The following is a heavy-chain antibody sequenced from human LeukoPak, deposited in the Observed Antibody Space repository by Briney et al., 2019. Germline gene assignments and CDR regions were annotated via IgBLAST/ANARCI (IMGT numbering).Heavy chain of an antibody. J-gene: IGHJ6*02. V-gene: IGHV1-18*01. CDR3: ARDRYRQWLAPPNYYGMDV. CDR1: GYTFTSYG. CDR2: ISAYNGNT. Sequence: ASVKVSCKASGYTFTSYGISYVRQSTGQGLEWMGWISAYNGNTNYAQKLQGRVTMTTDTSTSTAYMELRSLRSDDTAVYYCARDRYRQWLAPPNYYGMDVWGQGTTVTVSS. D-gene: IGHD6-19*01.